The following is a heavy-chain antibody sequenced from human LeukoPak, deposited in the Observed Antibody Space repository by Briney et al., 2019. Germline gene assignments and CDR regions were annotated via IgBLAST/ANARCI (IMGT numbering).Heavy chain of an antibody. D-gene: IGHD6-25*01. CDR2: IYTSGST. CDR3: ARDPAAGGY. CDR1: GASVSSGSYY. V-gene: IGHV4-61*02. Sequence: SETLSLTCTVSGASVSSGSYYWSWIRQPAGKGLEWIGRIYTSGSTNYNPSLKSRVTISVDTSKNQFSLKLSSVTAADTAVYYCARDPAAGGYWGQGTLVTVSS. J-gene: IGHJ4*02.